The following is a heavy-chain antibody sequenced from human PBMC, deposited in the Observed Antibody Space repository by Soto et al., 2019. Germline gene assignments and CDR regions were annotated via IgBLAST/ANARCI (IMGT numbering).Heavy chain of an antibody. V-gene: IGHV4-34*01. D-gene: IGHD3-22*01. J-gene: IGHJ4*02. CDR2: INHSGST. CDR1: GGSFSGYY. CDR3: ARGGYYDSSGYYYSFDY. Sequence: SETLSLTCAVYGGSFSGYYLSWIRQPPGKGLEWIGEINHSGSTNYNPSLKSRVTISVDTSKNQFSLKLSSVTAADTAVYYCARGGYYDSSGYYYSFDYWGQGTLVTV.